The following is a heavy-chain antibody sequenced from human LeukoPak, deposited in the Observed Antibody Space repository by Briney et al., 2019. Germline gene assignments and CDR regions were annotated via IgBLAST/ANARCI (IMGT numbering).Heavy chain of an antibody. CDR1: GFTVSSNY. J-gene: IGHJ4*02. CDR2: IYSGGST. CDR3: ARDGLLWFGEPDY. V-gene: IGHV3-53*01. Sequence: GGSLRLSCAASGFTVSSNYMSWVRQAPGKGLEWVSVIYSGGSTYYADSVKGRFTISRDHSKNTLYLQMNSLRAEDTAVYYCARDGLLWFGEPDYWGQGSLVTVSS. D-gene: IGHD3-10*01.